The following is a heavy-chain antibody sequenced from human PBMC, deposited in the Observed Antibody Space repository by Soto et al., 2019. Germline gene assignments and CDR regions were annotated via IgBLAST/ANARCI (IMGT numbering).Heavy chain of an antibody. V-gene: IGHV3-33*01. J-gene: IGHJ3*02. CDR3: ARDDAFGNENGFDI. Sequence: AGGSRRLSCAVSGFPFSTYGFHWVRQPPGKGLEWVAVIVSDGSAKYHADSAEGRFTISRDNSKDTLCLQMNSLRAEDTAVYYCARDDAFGNENGFDIWGQGTMVTVSS. CDR2: IVSDGSAK. CDR1: GFPFSTYG. D-gene: IGHD1-1*01.